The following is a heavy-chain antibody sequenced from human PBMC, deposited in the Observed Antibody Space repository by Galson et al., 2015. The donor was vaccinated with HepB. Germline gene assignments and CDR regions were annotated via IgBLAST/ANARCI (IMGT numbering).Heavy chain of an antibody. CDR3: ARWIQLWFGAFDY. CDR2: ISGSGGST. CDR1: GFTFSRYA. Sequence: SLRLSCAASGFTFSRYAMRWVRQAPGKGLEWVSAISGSGGSTYYADSVKGRFTISRDNSRNTLYLQMNSLRAEDTAVYYCARWIQLWFGAFDYWGQGTLVTVSS. J-gene: IGHJ4*02. D-gene: IGHD5-18*01. V-gene: IGHV3-23*01.